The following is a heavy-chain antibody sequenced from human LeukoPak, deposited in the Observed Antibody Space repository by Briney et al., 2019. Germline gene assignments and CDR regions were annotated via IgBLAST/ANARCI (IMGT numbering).Heavy chain of an antibody. CDR2: VNHSGST. CDR3: ARRGYYDSSGYVFDY. J-gene: IGHJ4*02. Sequence: SETLSLTCAVYGGSFSGYYWSWIRQPPGKGLEWIGEVNHSGSTNYNPSLKSRVTISVDTSKNQFSLKLSSVTAADTAVYYCARRGYYDSSGYVFDYWGQGTLVTVSS. CDR1: GGSFSGYY. V-gene: IGHV4-34*01. D-gene: IGHD3-22*01.